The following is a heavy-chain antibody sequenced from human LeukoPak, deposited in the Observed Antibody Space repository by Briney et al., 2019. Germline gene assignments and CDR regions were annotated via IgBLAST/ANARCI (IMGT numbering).Heavy chain of an antibody. J-gene: IGHJ4*02. CDR1: GFTFSSYW. CDR3: ATEASSGLED. CDR2: VKQDGSEK. V-gene: IGHV3-7*01. Sequence: GGSLRLSCAASGFTFSSYWMSWVRQAPGKGLEWVANVKQDGSEKYYLDSVKGRFTISRDNAENSLYLQMNSLRAEDTAVYYCATEASSGLEDWGQGILVTVSS. D-gene: IGHD6-19*01.